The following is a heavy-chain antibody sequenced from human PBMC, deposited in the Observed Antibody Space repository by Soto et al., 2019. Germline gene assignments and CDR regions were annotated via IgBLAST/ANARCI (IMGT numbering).Heavy chain of an antibody. CDR1: GFTFSSYG. Sequence: GGSLRLSCAASGFTFSSYGMHWVRQAPGKGLEWVAVLSYDGSNKYYADSVKGRFTISRDSSKTTLYLQMNSLRAEDTAVYYCANSYSGISNFDYWRQGTLATVSS. CDR2: LSYDGSNK. CDR3: ANSYSGISNFDY. J-gene: IGHJ4*02. V-gene: IGHV3-30*18. D-gene: IGHD1-26*01.